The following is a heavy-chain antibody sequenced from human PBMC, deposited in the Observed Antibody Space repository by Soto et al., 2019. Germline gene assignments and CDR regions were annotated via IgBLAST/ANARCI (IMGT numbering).Heavy chain of an antibody. CDR3: ARIAAAGTSVDY. D-gene: IGHD6-13*01. CDR1: GGSISSSNW. V-gene: IGHV4-4*02. Sequence: QVQLQESGPGLVKPSGTLSLTCAVSGGSISSSNWWSWVRQPPGKGLEWIGEIYHSGSTNYNPSLKSRVTLSVDKTKNQCSLKLSSVTAADTAVYYCARIAAAGTSVDYWGQGTLVTVPS. J-gene: IGHJ4*02. CDR2: IYHSGST.